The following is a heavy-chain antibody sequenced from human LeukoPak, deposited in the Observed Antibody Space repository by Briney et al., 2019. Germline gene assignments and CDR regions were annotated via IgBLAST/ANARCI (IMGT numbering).Heavy chain of an antibody. J-gene: IGHJ5*02. CDR3: ARTEAVAVAAVMDP. Sequence: SETLSLTCAVSGGSISSSYWWSWVRQPPGKGLEWIGEIYHSGSTNYNPSLKSRVTISVDKSKNQFSLKLSSVTAADTAEYYCARTEAVAVAAVMDPWGQGTLVTVSS. D-gene: IGHD6-19*01. V-gene: IGHV4-4*02. CDR2: IYHSGST. CDR1: GGSISSSYW.